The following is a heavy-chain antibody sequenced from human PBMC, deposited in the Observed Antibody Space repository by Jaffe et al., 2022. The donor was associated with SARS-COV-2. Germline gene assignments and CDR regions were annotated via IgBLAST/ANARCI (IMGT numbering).Heavy chain of an antibody. J-gene: IGHJ6*02. CDR2: ISGSGGST. D-gene: IGHD2-2*01. Sequence: EVQLLESGGGLVQPGGSLRLSCAASGFTFSSYAMSWVRQAPGKGLEWVSAISGSGGSTYYADSVKGRFTISRDNSKNTLYLQMNSLRAEDTAVYYCAKHIVVVPAAPPPYYYYGMDVWGQGTTVTVSS. CDR3: AKHIVVVPAAPPPYYYYGMDV. CDR1: GFTFSSYA. V-gene: IGHV3-23*01.